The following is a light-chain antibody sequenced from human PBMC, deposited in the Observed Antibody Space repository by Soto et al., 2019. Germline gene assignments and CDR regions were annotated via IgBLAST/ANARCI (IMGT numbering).Light chain of an antibody. CDR3: TSWTTSTTMI. Sequence: QSVLTQPASVSGSPGQSITISCTGTSSDIGAYNFVSWDQQHPCKAPKLMLYDVNIRPSGVSNRFSGSKSGNTASLTISGLQADDEADYYCTSWTTSTTMIFGGGTQLTVL. V-gene: IGLV2-14*03. CDR1: SSDIGAYNF. CDR2: DVN. J-gene: IGLJ2*01.